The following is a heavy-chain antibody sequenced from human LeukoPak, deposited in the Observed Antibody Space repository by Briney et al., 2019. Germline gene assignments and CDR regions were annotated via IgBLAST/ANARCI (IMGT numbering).Heavy chain of an antibody. V-gene: IGHV3-48*03. CDR1: GFTFSSYE. Sequence: GGSLRLSCAASGFTFSSYEMNWVRQAPGKGLEWVSYISSSGSTIYYADSVKGRFTISRDNAKNSLYLQMNSLRAEDTAVYYCAREWGTPWSYYYYGMDVWGQGTTVTASS. CDR2: ISSSGSTI. CDR3: AREWGTPWSYYYYGMDV. J-gene: IGHJ6*02. D-gene: IGHD1-1*01.